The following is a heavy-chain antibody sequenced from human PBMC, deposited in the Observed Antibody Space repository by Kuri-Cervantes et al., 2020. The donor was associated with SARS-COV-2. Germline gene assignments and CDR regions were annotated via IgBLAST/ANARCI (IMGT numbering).Heavy chain of an antibody. D-gene: IGHD4-17*01. CDR2: ISYDGSNK. Sequence: GESLKISCAASGFTFSSYAMHWVRQAPGKGLEWVAVISYDGSNKYYADSVKGRFTISRDNAKNSLYLQMNSLRDEDTAVYYCARDGVKDDYGFSSYWGQGALVPSPQ. V-gene: IGHV3-30-3*01. J-gene: IGHJ4*02. CDR1: GFTFSSYA. CDR3: ARDGVKDDYGFSSY.